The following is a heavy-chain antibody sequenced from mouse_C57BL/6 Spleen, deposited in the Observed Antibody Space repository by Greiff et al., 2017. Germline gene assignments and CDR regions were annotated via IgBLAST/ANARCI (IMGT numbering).Heavy chain of an antibody. CDR1: GFTFSDYN. D-gene: IGHD2-4*01. CDR2: ISNGGGNT. Sequence: EVMLVESGGGLVQPGGSLKLSCAASGFTFSDYNMSWVRQTPAKRLEWVAYISNGGGNTYYPDTVKGRFTISRDNAKNTLYLQRSRLKSEDTAVCYCGRQYDFLRYFDYWGQGTTLTVSS. V-gene: IGHV5-12*01. J-gene: IGHJ2*01. CDR3: GRQYDFLRYFDY.